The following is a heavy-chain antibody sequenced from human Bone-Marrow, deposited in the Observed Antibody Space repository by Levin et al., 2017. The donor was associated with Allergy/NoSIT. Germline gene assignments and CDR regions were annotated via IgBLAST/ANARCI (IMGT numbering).Heavy chain of an antibody. CDR2: MNQDGSEK. Sequence: LSLTCAASGFTFSSHWMSWVRQAPGKGLEWVANMNQDGSEKYYVDSVKGRFTISRDNTKDSLYLQMNSLRAEDTAMYYCARDGSGWSVYWGQGTLVTVSS. J-gene: IGHJ4*02. CDR1: GFTFSSHW. CDR3: ARDGSGWSVY. V-gene: IGHV3-7*01. D-gene: IGHD6-19*01.